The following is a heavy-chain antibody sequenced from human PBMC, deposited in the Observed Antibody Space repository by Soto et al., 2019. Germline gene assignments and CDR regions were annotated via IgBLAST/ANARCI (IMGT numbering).Heavy chain of an antibody. J-gene: IGHJ4*02. CDR3: ARGWGYYFDY. CDR1: GGSISSYY. D-gene: IGHD3-16*01. V-gene: IGHV4-59*01. CDR2: IYYSGST. Sequence: SETLSLTCTVSGGSISSYYWSWIRQPPGKGLEWIGYIYYSGSTNYNPSLKSRVTISVDTSKSQFSLRLSSVTAADTAVYYCARGWGYYFDYWGQGTLVTVSS.